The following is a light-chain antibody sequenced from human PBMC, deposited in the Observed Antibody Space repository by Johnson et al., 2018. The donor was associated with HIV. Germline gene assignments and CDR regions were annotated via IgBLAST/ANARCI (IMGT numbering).Light chain of an antibody. CDR3: GTWDSSLRVGF. J-gene: IGLJ1*01. V-gene: IGLV1-51*02. Sequence: QSVLTQPPSVSAAPGQKVTISCSGSSSNIGNNYVSWYQQLPGRAPKLLIYENNKRPSGIPDRFSGSKSGTSATLGITGLPTGDEADYYCGTWDSSLRVGFFGTGTKVTVL. CDR2: ENN. CDR1: SSNIGNNY.